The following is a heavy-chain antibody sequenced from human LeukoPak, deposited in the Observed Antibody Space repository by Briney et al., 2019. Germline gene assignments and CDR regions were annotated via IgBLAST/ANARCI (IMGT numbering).Heavy chain of an antibody. Sequence: PSETLSLNCAVYGGSISDYYWSWIRQPPGKGLEWIGEINHSGSTNHNPSLKSRVTMSVDTSKNQFSLKLSSVTAADTAVYYCARDAPYDFWSGYVANWFDPWGQGTLVTVSS. CDR1: GGSISDYY. V-gene: IGHV4-34*01. J-gene: IGHJ5*02. CDR2: INHSGST. CDR3: ARDAPYDFWSGYVANWFDP. D-gene: IGHD3-3*01.